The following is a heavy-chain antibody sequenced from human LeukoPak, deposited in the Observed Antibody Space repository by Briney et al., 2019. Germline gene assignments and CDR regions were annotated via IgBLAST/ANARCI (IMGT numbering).Heavy chain of an antibody. D-gene: IGHD4-17*01. CDR2: IKQDGSEK. V-gene: IGHV3-7*05. CDR3: ARDFNYGDFDY. CDR1: GFTFSRYW. J-gene: IGHJ4*02. Sequence: PGGSLRLSCAASGFTFSRYWMHWVRQAPGKGPEWVANIKQDGSEKYYVDSVKGRFTISRDNAKNSLYLQMNSLRAEDTAVYYCARDFNYGDFDYWGQGTLVTVSS.